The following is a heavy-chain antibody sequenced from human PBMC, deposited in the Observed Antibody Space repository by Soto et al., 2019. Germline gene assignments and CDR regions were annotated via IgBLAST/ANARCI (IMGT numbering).Heavy chain of an antibody. V-gene: IGHV3-23*01. CDR2: ISGSGGST. Sequence: EVQLLESGGGLVQPGGSLRLSCAASGFTFSSYAMSWVRQAPGKGLEWVSVISGSGGSTYCADSVKGRFTISRDNSKNTLYLQMHSLRAEDTAVYYCARRSSGWYFDYWGQGTLVTVSS. CDR3: ARRSSGWYFDY. CDR1: GFTFSSYA. D-gene: IGHD6-19*01. J-gene: IGHJ4*02.